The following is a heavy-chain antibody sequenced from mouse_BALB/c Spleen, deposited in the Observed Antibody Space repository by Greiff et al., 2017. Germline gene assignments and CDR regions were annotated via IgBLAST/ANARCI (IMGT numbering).Heavy chain of an antibody. CDR2: INPSTGYT. CDR3: ARYGGYDYAMDY. D-gene: IGHD2-2*01. CDR1: GYTFTSYW. J-gene: IGHJ4*01. Sequence: VQRVESGAELAKPGASVKMSCKASGYTFTSYWMHWVKQRPGQGLEWIGYINPSTGYTEYNQKFKDKATLTADKSSSTAYMQLSSLTSEDSAVYYCARYGGYDYAMDYWGQGTSVTVSS. V-gene: IGHV1-7*01.